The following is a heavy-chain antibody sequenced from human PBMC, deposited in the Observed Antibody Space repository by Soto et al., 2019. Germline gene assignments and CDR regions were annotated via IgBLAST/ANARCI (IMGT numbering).Heavy chain of an antibody. CDR2: INPSGGST. V-gene: IGHV1-46*01. D-gene: IGHD3-10*01. CDR3: TLGFGELLWPSLGGY. Sequence: EASVKVSCKASGYTFTSYYMHWVRQAPGQGLEWMGIINPSGGSTSYAQKFQGRVTMTRDTSTSTVYMELSSLRSEDTAVYYWTLGFGELLWPSLGGYWGQGTRVTVSS. J-gene: IGHJ4*02. CDR1: GYTFTSYY.